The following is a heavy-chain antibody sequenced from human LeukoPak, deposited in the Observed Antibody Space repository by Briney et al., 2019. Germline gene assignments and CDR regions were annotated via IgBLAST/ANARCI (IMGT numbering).Heavy chain of an antibody. CDR1: GGSISSNDYY. V-gene: IGHV4-39*01. CDR2: IYCSGST. D-gene: IGHD6-6*01. J-gene: IGHJ4*02. Sequence: SETLSLTCTVSGGSISSNDYYWDWIRQPPGMGLEYIGSIYCSGSTYYNPSLKSRVTISVDTSKNQFSLKLSSVTAADTAVYYCARHRGSSSLFDYWGQGTLVTVSS. CDR3: ARHRGSSSLFDY.